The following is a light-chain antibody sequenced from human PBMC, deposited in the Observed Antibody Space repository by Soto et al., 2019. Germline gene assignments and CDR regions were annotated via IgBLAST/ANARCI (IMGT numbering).Light chain of an antibody. Sequence: QSALTQPASVSVSAGQSITISCSGTMRDVGAYNLVSWYQQHPGPAPKLIIYEVRNQPSGISSRFSGSRSGNTASLTISGLPPEEEGCYYCIAYSARSTRVFGGGTKLTVL. CDR2: EVR. CDR1: MRDVGAYNL. J-gene: IGLJ3*02. CDR3: IAYSARSTRV. V-gene: IGLV2-14*01.